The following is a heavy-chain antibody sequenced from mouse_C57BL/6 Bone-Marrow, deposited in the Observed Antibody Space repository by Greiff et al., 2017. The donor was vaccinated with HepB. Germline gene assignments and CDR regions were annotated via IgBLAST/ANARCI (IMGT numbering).Heavy chain of an antibody. J-gene: IGHJ3*01. CDR2: ISDGGSYT. D-gene: IGHD4-1*01. CDR1: GFTFSSYA. Sequence: EVQGVESGGGLVKPGGSLKLSCAASGFTFSSYAMSWVRQTPEKRLEWVATISDGGSYTYYPDNVKGRFTISRDNAKNNLYLQMSHLKSEDTAMYYCARDLGRYWGQGTLVTVSA. V-gene: IGHV5-4*01. CDR3: ARDLGRY.